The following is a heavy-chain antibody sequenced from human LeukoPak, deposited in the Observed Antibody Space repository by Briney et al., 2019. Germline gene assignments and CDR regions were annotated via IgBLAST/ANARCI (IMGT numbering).Heavy chain of an antibody. CDR3: ARGLGDYYDTSGYYYAVPAH. J-gene: IGHJ4*02. CDR2: MNPNSGDT. Sequence: ASLKVSCEASGYTFTTYDITWVRQATGQGLEWMGWMNPNSGDTAYAQNFQGRVAMTRDTSIGTAYMELSSLRSEDTAVYYCARGLGDYYDTSGYYYAVPAHWGQGTLVTVSS. D-gene: IGHD3-22*01. CDR1: GYTFTTYD. V-gene: IGHV1-8*01.